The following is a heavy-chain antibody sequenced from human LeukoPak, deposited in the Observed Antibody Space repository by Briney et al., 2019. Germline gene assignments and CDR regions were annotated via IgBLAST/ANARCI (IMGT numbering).Heavy chain of an antibody. Sequence: GGSLRLSCAASGFTFSSYGMHWVRQAPGKGLEWVAVISYDASNKYYADSVKGRFTISRDNSKNTLYLQMNSLRAEDTAVYYCAKAAIDCSGGSCYSFGYYYGMDVWGQGTTATVSS. CDR3: AKAAIDCSGGSCYSFGYYYGMDV. CDR1: GFTFSSYG. J-gene: IGHJ6*02. D-gene: IGHD2-15*01. V-gene: IGHV3-30*18. CDR2: ISYDASNK.